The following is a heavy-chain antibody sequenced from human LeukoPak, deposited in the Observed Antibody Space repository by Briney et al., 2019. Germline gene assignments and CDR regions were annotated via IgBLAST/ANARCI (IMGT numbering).Heavy chain of an antibody. CDR3: ARAPYSGSHQSYYFDY. V-gene: IGHV1-18*01. CDR2: ISAYNGNT. Sequence: ASVKVSCKASGYTFTNYGISWVRQAPGQGLEWMGCISAYNGNTNYAQKLQGRVTMTTDTSTSTAYMELRSLRSDDTAVYYCARAPYSGSHQSYYFDYWGQGTLVTVSS. D-gene: IGHD1-26*01. CDR1: GYTFTNYG. J-gene: IGHJ4*02.